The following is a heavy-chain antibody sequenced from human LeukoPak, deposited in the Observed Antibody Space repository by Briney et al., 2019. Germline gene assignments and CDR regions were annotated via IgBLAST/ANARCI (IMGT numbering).Heavy chain of an antibody. D-gene: IGHD6-13*01. CDR2: IKKDGSEK. J-gene: IGHJ4*02. CDR3: ARFARIAAAVYYFDY. CDR1: GFTFSSYW. V-gene: IGHV3-7*01. Sequence: GGSLRLSCAASGFTFSSYWMSWVRQAPGKGLGWVANIKKDGSEKYYVDSVKGRFTISRDNAKTSLYLQMNSLRAEDTAVYYCARFARIAAAVYYFDYWGQGTLVTVSS.